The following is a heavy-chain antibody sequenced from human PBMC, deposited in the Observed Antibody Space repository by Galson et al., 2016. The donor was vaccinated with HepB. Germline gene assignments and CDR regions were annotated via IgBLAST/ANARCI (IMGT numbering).Heavy chain of an antibody. CDR1: GFTFNNYA. J-gene: IGHJ4*02. D-gene: IGHD3-22*01. V-gene: IGHV3-23*01. CDR3: ARDSGSGYSIDY. Sequence: SLRLSCAASGFTFNNYAMSWVRQAPGKGLEWVSTIVAADGGTYYADSVKGRFTISRDNAKHSLYLQMNSLRAEDTAVYYCARDSGSGYSIDYWGQGTLVTVSS. CDR2: IVAADGGT.